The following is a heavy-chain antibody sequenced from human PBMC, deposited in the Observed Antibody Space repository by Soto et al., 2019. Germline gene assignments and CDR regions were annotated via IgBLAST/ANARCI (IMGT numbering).Heavy chain of an antibody. J-gene: IGHJ4*02. D-gene: IGHD2-2*02. CDR2: LIPIFNST. V-gene: IGHV1-69*06. CDR1: GSRFSNYV. Sequence: QVQLVQSGAEVKTPGSSLKVSCKVSGSRFSNYVISWVRQAPGHGLEWLGRLIPIFNSTKYAQSFQGRVTITADKSTSTASLELSSLRYDDTAVYYCAREGRGKKAGYNGLVSLGYWGQGTLVTVSS. CDR3: AREGRGKKAGYNGLVSLGY.